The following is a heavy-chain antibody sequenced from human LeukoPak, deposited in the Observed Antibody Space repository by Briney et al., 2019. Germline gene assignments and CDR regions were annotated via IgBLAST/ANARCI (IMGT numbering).Heavy chain of an antibody. J-gene: IGHJ4*02. CDR2: ISGSGGST. CDR3: ARVYCSGGSCYPGLFDY. V-gene: IGHV3-23*01. Sequence: GGTLRLSCAASGFTFSSYGMSWVRQAPGKGLEWVSAISGSGGSTYYADSVKGRFTISRDNSKNTLYLQMGSLRAEDMAVYYCARVYCSGGSCYPGLFDYWGQGTLVTVSS. CDR1: GFTFSSYG. D-gene: IGHD2-15*01.